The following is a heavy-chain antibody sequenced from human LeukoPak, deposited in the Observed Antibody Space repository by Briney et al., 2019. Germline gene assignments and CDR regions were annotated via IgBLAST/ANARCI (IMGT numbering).Heavy chain of an antibody. J-gene: IGHJ5*02. D-gene: IGHD6-19*01. CDR2: ISGSGGST. CDR1: GFTFSSYA. V-gene: IGHV3-23*01. Sequence: PGGSLRLSCAASGFTFSSYAMSWVRQAPGKGPEWVSAISGSGGSTYYADSVKGRFTISRDNSKNTLYLQMNSLRAEDTAVYYCAKPGESSGWLGPNWFDPWGQGTLVTVSS. CDR3: AKPGESSGWLGPNWFDP.